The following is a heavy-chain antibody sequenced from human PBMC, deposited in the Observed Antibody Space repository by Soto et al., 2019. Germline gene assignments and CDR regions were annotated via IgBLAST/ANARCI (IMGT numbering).Heavy chain of an antibody. CDR2: IYYSGGT. D-gene: IGHD2-21*02. Sequence: QVQLQESGPGLVKPSQTLSLTCSVSGGSINSGDYYWSWIRQAPGKGLEWIGYIYYSGGTVYNPSLKSRVTISIDTSKNQCSLKLSSVTAADTARYYCARAIPEHVEVVTALFASWGQGGLVVVSS. CDR3: ARAIPEHVEVVTALFAS. J-gene: IGHJ5*01. V-gene: IGHV4-30-4*01. CDR1: GGSINSGDYY.